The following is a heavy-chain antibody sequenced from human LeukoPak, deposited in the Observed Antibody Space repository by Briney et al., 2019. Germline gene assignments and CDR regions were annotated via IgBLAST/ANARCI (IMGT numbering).Heavy chain of an antibody. Sequence: ASVKVSCKASGYTFTSYYMHWVRQAPGQGLEWMGIINPSGGSTSYAQKFQGRVTMTRDMSTSTVYMELSSLRSEDTAVYYCARDGPYSNYYDSSGYYYDGLDYWGQGTLVTVSS. CDR3: ARDGPYSNYYDSSGYYYDGLDY. CDR2: INPSGGST. CDR1: GYTFTSYY. V-gene: IGHV1-46*01. D-gene: IGHD3-22*01. J-gene: IGHJ4*02.